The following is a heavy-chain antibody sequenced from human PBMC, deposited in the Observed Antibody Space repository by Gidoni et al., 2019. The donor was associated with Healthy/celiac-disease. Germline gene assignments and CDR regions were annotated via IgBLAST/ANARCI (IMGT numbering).Heavy chain of an antibody. D-gene: IGHD6-6*01. CDR3: ARDGLRSSSYPGYYYYGMDV. CDR2: IIPILGIA. V-gene: IGHV1-69*08. CDR1: GGTFSSYT. J-gene: IGHJ6*02. Sequence: QVQLVQSGAEVKKPGSSVKVSCKASGGTFSSYTIRRVRQAPGQGLEWMGRIIPILGIANYGQKFQGRVTITADKSTSTAYMELSSLRSEDTAVYYCARDGLRSSSYPGYYYYGMDVWGQGTTVTVSS.